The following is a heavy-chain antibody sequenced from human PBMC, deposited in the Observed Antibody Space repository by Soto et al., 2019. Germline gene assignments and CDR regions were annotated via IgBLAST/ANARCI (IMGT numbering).Heavy chain of an antibody. CDR2: IWYDGSNK. J-gene: IGHJ4*02. CDR1: GFTFSSYG. Sequence: QVQLVESGGGVVQPGRSLRLSCAASGFTFSSYGMHWVRQAPGKGLEWVAVIWYDGSNKYYADSVKGRFTISRDNSKNTLYLQMNSLRSEDTAVYYCARDEAAGSYYLDYWGQGTLVTVSS. V-gene: IGHV3-33*01. CDR3: ARDEAAGSYYLDY. D-gene: IGHD6-13*01.